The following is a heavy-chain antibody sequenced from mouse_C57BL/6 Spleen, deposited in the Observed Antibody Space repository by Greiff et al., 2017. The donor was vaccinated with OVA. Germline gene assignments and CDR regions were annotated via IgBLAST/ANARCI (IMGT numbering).Heavy chain of an antibody. V-gene: IGHV1-69*01. CDR3: ARAGTAQAPFDY. CDR2: IDPSDSYT. J-gene: IGHJ2*01. CDR1: GYTFTSYW. Sequence: QVQLKQPGAELVMPGASVKLSCKASGYTFTSYWMHWVKQRPGQGLEWIGEIDPSDSYTNYNQKFKGKSTLTVDKSSSTAYMQLSSLTSEDSAVYYCARAGTAQAPFDYWGRGTTLTVSS. D-gene: IGHD3-2*02.